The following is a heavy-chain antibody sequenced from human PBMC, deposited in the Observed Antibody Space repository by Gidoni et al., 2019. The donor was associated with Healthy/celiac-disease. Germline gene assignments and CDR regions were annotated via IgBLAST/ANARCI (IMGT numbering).Heavy chain of an antibody. J-gene: IGHJ4*02. V-gene: IGHV3-33*01. CDR2: IWYDGSNK. Sequence: QVQLVESGGGVVQPGRSLRLSCAASGFTFSSYGMHWVRQAPGKGLEWVAVIWYDGSNKYYADSVKGRFTISRDNSKNTLYLQMNSLRAEDTAVYYCARDSSSGYTPDYWGQGTLVTVSS. CDR1: GFTFSSYG. CDR3: ARDSSSGYTPDY. D-gene: IGHD3-22*01.